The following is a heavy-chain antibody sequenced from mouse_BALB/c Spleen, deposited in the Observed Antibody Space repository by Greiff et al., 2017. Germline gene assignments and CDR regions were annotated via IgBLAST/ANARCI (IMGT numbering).Heavy chain of an antibody. V-gene: IGHV5-17*02. Sequence: EVQRVESGGGLVQPGGSRKLSCAASGFTFSSFGMHWVRQAPEKGLEWVAYISSGSSTIYYADTVKGRFTISRDNPKNTLFLQMTSLRSEDTAMYYCARNGVYYGSSFDYWGQGTTLTVSS. CDR3: ARNGVYYGSSFDY. CDR2: ISSGSSTI. J-gene: IGHJ2*01. D-gene: IGHD1-1*01. CDR1: GFTFSSFG.